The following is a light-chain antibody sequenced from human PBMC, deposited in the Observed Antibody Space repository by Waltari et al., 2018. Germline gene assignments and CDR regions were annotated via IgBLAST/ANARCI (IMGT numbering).Light chain of an antibody. CDR3: QMYVRLPAT. V-gene: IGKV3-20*01. CDR1: QSVGRS. CDR2: DAS. Sequence: EIVLTQSPGTLSLSPGERATLSCRASQSVGRSLAWYQQKHGQAPRLLIYDASTRATGIPDRFSGGGSGTDFSLTISRLEPEDFAGYYCQMYVRLPATFGQGTKVE. J-gene: IGKJ1*01.